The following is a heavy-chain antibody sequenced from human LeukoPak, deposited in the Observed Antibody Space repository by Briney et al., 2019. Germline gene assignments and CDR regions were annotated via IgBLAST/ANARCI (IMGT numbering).Heavy chain of an antibody. J-gene: IGHJ5*02. CDR3: ARGAYCSSGSCYRFYWFDP. CDR2: IYYSGST. CDR1: GGSISSYY. Sequence: SETLSLTCTVSGGSISSYYWSWIRQPPGKGLEWIGYIYYSGSTNYNPSLKSRVTISVDTSKNQFSLKLSSVTAADTAVYYCARGAYCSSGSCYRFYWFDPWGQGTLVTVSS. D-gene: IGHD2-15*01. V-gene: IGHV4-59*01.